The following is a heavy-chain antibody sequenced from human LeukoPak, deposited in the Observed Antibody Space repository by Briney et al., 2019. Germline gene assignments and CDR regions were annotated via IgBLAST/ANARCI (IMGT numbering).Heavy chain of an antibody. V-gene: IGHV4-59*12. CDR3: ARDLSGIVGATEFDY. CDR2: IYYSGST. CDR1: GGSFSGYY. J-gene: IGHJ4*02. Sequence: SETLSLTCAVCGGSFSGYYWSWIRQPPGRGLEWIGYIYYSGSTNYNPSLKSRVTMSVDTSKNQFSLKLSSVTAADTAVYYCARDLSGIVGATEFDYWGQGTLVTVSS. D-gene: IGHD1-26*01.